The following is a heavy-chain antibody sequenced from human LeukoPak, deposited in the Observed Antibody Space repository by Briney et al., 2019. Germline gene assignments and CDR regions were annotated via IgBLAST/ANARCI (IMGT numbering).Heavy chain of an antibody. J-gene: IGHJ4*02. Sequence: SQTLSLTCTVSGGSISSGGYYWSWIRQHPGKGLEWIGYIYYSGSTYYNPSLKSRVTISVDTSKNQFSLKLSSVTAADTAVYYCARAYYYGSGSNKSGLDYWGQGTLVTVSS. V-gene: IGHV4-31*03. CDR1: GGSISSGGYY. D-gene: IGHD3-10*01. CDR3: ARAYYYGSGSNKSGLDY. CDR2: IYYSGST.